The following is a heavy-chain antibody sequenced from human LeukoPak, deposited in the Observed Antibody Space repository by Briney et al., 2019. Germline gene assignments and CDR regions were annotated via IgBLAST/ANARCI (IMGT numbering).Heavy chain of an antibody. D-gene: IGHD2-15*01. CDR2: ISAYNGNT. CDR3: AREVPPYYCSGGSCYLDY. J-gene: IGHJ4*02. Sequence: ASVKVSCKASGYTFTSYGISWVRQAPGQGLEWMGWISAYNGNTNYAQKLQGRVTMTTDTSTSTAYMELRSLRSDDTAVYYCAREVPPYYCSGGSCYLDYWGQGTLVTVSS. CDR1: GYTFTSYG. V-gene: IGHV1-18*01.